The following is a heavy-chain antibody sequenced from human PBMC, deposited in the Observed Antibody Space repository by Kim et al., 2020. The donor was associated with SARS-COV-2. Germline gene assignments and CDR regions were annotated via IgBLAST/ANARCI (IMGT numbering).Heavy chain of an antibody. J-gene: IGHJ3*02. Sequence: GGSLRLSCAASGFTFSSYAMHWVRQAPGKGLEWVAVISYDGSNEYSADSVQVRFTISRDNSNNTLYLQMNSLRAEDTAVSLCARNQGSAFYICGQGSMVT. CDR3: ARNQGSAFYI. CDR2: ISYDGSNE. CDR1: GFTFSSYA. D-gene: IGHD2-15*01. V-gene: IGHV3-30-3*01.